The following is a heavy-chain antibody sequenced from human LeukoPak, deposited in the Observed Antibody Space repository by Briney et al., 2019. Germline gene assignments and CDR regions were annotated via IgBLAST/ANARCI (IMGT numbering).Heavy chain of an antibody. V-gene: IGHV3-30-3*01. CDR1: GFTFSNFA. Sequence: GGSLRLSCTASGFTFSNFAMHWGRQAPGKGLEWVAVISYDGSNKYYADSVKGRFTISRDNSKNTLYLQMNSLRAEDTAVYYCARDRTTVVTQALDYWGQGTLVTVPS. CDR3: ARDRTTVVTQALDY. CDR2: ISYDGSNK. D-gene: IGHD4-23*01. J-gene: IGHJ4*02.